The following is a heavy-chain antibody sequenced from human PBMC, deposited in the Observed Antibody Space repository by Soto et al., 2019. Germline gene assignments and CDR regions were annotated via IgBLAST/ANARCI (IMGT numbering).Heavy chain of an antibody. CDR2: IYYSGST. V-gene: IGHV4-59*01. Sequence: TSETLSLTCTVSGGSISSYYWSWIRQPPGKGLEWIGYIYYSGSTNYNPSLKSRVTISVDTSKNQFSLKLSSVTAADTAVYYCATLYYYDSSGYYATPFDYWGQGTLVTVSS. J-gene: IGHJ4*02. CDR1: GGSISSYY. CDR3: ATLYYYDSSGYYATPFDY. D-gene: IGHD3-22*01.